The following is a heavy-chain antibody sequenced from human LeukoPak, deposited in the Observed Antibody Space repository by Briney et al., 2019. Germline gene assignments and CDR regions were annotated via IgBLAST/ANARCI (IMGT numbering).Heavy chain of an antibody. J-gene: IGHJ4*02. CDR3: ARVPLYYDILTGQPPLDY. Sequence: ASVKVSCKASGYTFTGYYMHWVRQAPGQGLEWMGWINPNSGGTNYAQKFQGRVTITRDTSISTAYIELSRLRSDDTAVYYCARVPLYYDILTGQPPLDYWGQGTLVTVSS. CDR1: GYTFTGYY. D-gene: IGHD3-9*01. V-gene: IGHV1-2*02. CDR2: INPNSGGT.